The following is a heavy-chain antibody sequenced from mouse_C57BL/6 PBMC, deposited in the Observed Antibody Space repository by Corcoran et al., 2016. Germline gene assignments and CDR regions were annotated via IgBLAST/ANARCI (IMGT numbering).Heavy chain of an antibody. CDR1: GYTFTSYG. Sequence: QVQLQQSGAELARPGASVKLSCKASGYTFTSYGISWVKQRTGQGLEWIGEIYPRSGNTYYNEKFKGKATLTADKSSSTAYMELRSLTSEDSAVYFCARCDGYYWYFDVWGTGTTVTVSS. D-gene: IGHD2-3*01. CDR3: ARCDGYYWYFDV. J-gene: IGHJ1*03. V-gene: IGHV1-81*01. CDR2: IYPRSGNT.